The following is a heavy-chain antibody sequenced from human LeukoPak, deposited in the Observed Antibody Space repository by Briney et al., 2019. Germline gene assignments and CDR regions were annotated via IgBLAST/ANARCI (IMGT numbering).Heavy chain of an antibody. J-gene: IGHJ4*02. Sequence: GGSLRLSCAASGFTVSSNYMSWVRQAPGKGLEWVSVIYSGGSTNYADSVKGRFTISRDNSKDMMYLQMNSLRAEDTAVYRCARVRYCSRTSCYAFDYWGQGTLVTVSS. CDR3: ARVRYCSRTSCYAFDY. D-gene: IGHD2-2*01. CDR2: IYSGGST. V-gene: IGHV3-53*01. CDR1: GFTVSSNY.